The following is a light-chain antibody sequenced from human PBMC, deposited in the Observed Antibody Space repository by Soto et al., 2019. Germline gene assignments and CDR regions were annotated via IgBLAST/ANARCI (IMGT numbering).Light chain of an antibody. J-gene: IGKJ5*01. Sequence: EIVMTQSPGTLSVSPVERSTLSFMASHRVSINVAVYQHKPFHAPILLIDGASTRATGIPARVSGRWSWKEFTLTISSLQSEDFAVYYCQQYNNWPITFGQGTRLEIK. CDR3: QQYNNWPIT. CDR1: HRVSIN. V-gene: IGKV3-15*01. CDR2: GAS.